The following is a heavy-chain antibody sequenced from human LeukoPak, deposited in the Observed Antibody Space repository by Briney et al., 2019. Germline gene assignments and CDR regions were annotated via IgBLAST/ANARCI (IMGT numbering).Heavy chain of an antibody. J-gene: IGHJ2*01. D-gene: IGHD6-13*01. Sequence: PSQTLSLTCAVSGGSISNGGYSWSWTRQPPGKGLEWIGYIYDSGSAYYNPSLKSRVTISVDRSKNHFSLRLSSVTAADTAVYYCARGDSRRGAWYFDLWGRGTLVTVSS. CDR3: ARGDSRRGAWYFDL. V-gene: IGHV4-30-2*01. CDR1: GGSISNGGYS. CDR2: IYDSGSA.